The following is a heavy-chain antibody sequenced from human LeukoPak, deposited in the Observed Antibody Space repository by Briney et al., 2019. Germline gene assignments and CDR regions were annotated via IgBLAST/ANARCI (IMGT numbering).Heavy chain of an antibody. CDR1: GFTFSNAW. V-gene: IGHV3-7*01. J-gene: IGHJ3*02. CDR3: ARGGATTFGLWGNAFDI. Sequence: GGSLRLSCAASGFTFSNAWMSWVRQAPGKGLEWVANIKQDGSEKYYVDSVKGRFTISRDNAKNSLYLQMNSLRAEDTAVYYCARGGATTFGLWGNAFDIWGQGTMVTVSS. D-gene: IGHD3-3*01. CDR2: IKQDGSEK.